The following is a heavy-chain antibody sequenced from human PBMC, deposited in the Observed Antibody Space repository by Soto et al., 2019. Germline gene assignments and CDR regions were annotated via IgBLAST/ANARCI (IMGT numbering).Heavy chain of an antibody. CDR3: ARSYGDYEFGNFDL. V-gene: IGHV4-59*08. CDR1: GGSISSYY. D-gene: IGHD4-17*01. CDR2: IYYSGST. J-gene: IGHJ2*01. Sequence: QVQLQESGPGLVKPSETLSLTCTVSGGSISSYYWSWIRQPPGKGLEWIGYIYYSGSTNYNPSLKGRVTISVDTSKNQCSLKLSSVTAADTAVYYCARSYGDYEFGNFDLWGRGTLVTVSS.